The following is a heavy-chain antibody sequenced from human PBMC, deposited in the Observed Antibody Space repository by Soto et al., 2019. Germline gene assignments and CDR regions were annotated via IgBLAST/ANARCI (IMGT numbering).Heavy chain of an antibody. J-gene: IGHJ4*02. V-gene: IGHV4-30-4*01. Sequence: SETLSLTCTVSAGSISSGDYYWTWIRQPPRKGLEWIGYIFHSGSTYYNPSLQGRVTMSVDTSKNQFSLNLNSVTAADTAVYFCVREDTWNSEMGKYFDSWGQGTLLTVFS. CDR3: VREDTWNSEMGKYFDS. CDR2: IFHSGST. D-gene: IGHD1-1*01. CDR1: AGSISSGDYY.